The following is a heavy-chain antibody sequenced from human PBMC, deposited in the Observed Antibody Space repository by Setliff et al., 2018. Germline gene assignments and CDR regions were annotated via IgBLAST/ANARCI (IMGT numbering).Heavy chain of an antibody. V-gene: IGHV4-39*01. CDR2: IYYRGDT. D-gene: IGHD1-1*01. J-gene: IGHJ4*02. CDR3: ARTGTYRYFDY. CDR1: GGSISSGVYY. Sequence: SETLSRTCTVSGGSISSGVYYWAWIRQPPGKGLEWIGRIYYRGDTYYNASLKSRLTLSVDTSKNQVSLNLRSVTAADTAVYYCARTGTYRYFDYWGQGTQVTVSS.